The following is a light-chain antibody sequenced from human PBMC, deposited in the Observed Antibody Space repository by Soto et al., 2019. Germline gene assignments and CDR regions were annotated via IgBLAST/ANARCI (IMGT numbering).Light chain of an antibody. V-gene: IGKV1-5*03. J-gene: IGKJ1*01. CDR3: QQFNSYPWT. CDR1: QSISYW. CDR2: KAS. Sequence: DIEMTQSPSTLSASVGDRVTITCRASQSISYWLAWYQQKPGKAPKLLIYKASSLESGVPSRFSGSGSGTEFTLTISGLQPDDFATYYCQQFNSYPWTFGQGTKVDIK.